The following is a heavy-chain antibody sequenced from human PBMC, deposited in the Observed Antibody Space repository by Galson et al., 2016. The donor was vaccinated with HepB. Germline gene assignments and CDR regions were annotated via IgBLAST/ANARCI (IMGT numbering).Heavy chain of an antibody. Sequence: SVKVSCKASGGTFSSYAISWVRQAPGQGPEWMGASVPMFRTRTYAQKFQGRVRITADEAKSADYMELTSLRSEDTAVYYCVTEALGYCTNSRCYDGVGTGFDIWGQGTLVTVPS. CDR3: VTEALGYCTNSRCYDGVGTGFDI. D-gene: IGHD2-2*01. J-gene: IGHJ3*02. CDR1: GGTFSSYA. V-gene: IGHV1-69*13. CDR2: SVPMFRTR.